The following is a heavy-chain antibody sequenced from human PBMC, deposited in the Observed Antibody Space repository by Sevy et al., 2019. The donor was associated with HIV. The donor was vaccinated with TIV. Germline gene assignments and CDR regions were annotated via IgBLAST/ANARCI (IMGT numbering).Heavy chain of an antibody. V-gene: IGHV1-24*01. CDR1: GYTLSELS. CDR3: ATTKDYYDSSGSPFDY. J-gene: IGHJ4*01. CDR2: FDPEDDET. D-gene: IGHD3-22*01. Sequence: ASVKVSCMVSGYTLSELSMHWVRQAPGKGLEWMGSFDPEDDETIYAQKFQGRVTMTEDTSTDTAYMELNNLRSEDTAVYYCATTKDYYDSSGSPFDYWGQEPWSPSPQ.